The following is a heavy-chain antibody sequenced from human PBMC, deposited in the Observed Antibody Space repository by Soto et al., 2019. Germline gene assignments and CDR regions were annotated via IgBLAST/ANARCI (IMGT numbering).Heavy chain of an antibody. CDR3: ARRQDFGGPHYYYGMDV. CDR1: VFIINNYA. V-gene: IGHV3-30*04. Sequence: QVQLVESGGGVVQPGRSLRVSCAASVFIINNYAMHWVRQTPGKGLEWVAVISYDGSNKYYADSVKGRFTISRDNSKNTLYIQMNNLRPDDSAVYYCARRQDFGGPHYYYGMDVWGQGTTVTVSS. J-gene: IGHJ6*02. CDR2: ISYDGSNK. D-gene: IGHD3-3*01.